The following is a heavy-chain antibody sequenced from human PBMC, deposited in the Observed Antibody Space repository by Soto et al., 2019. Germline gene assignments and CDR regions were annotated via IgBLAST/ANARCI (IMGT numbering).Heavy chain of an antibody. CDR2: IYWNDDK. CDR3: ALAGQCLIHDPPDYFDY. Sequence: QITLKESGPTLVKPTQTLTLTCTFSGFSLSTSGVGVGWIRQPPGKALEWLALIYWNDDKRYSPSLKSRLTITKDTSQNKLVLTITNMDPVDTATYYCALAGQCLIHDPPDYFDYWGQGTLVTVSS. CDR1: GFSLSTSGVG. J-gene: IGHJ4*02. V-gene: IGHV2-5*01. D-gene: IGHD6-19*01.